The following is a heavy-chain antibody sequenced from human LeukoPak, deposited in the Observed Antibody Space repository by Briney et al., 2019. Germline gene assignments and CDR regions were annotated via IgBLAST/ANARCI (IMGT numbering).Heavy chain of an antibody. Sequence: PSETLSLTCAVYGGSFSGYYWSWIRQPPGKGLEWIGEINHSGSTNYNPSLKSRVTISVDTSKNQFSLKLSSVTAADTAVYYCARVMEMAYCGGDCYSLTASWKADYWGQGTLVTVSS. J-gene: IGHJ4*02. CDR1: GGSFSGYY. CDR3: ARVMEMAYCGGDCYSLTASWKADY. CDR2: INHSGST. V-gene: IGHV4-34*01. D-gene: IGHD2-21*02.